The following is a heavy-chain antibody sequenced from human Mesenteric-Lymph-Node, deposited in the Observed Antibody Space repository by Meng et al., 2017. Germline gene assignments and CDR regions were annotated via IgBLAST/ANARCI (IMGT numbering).Heavy chain of an antibody. CDR3: AREGYCSSTSCPLDY. D-gene: IGHD2-2*01. J-gene: IGHJ4*02. CDR2: IYYSGST. V-gene: IGHV4-61*01. Sequence: QVQLQESGPGPVRPSGTLSLTCTVFGGPGSSGSYYWSWIRQPPGKGLEWIGYIYYSGSTNYNPSLKSRVTISVDTSKNQFSLKLSSVTAADTAVYYCAREGYCSSTSCPLDYWGQGTLVTVSS. CDR1: GGPGSSGSYY.